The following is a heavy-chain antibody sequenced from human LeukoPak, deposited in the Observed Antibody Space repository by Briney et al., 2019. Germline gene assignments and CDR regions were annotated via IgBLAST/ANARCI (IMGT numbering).Heavy chain of an antibody. Sequence: GRSLRLSCAASGFTFSSYGMHWVRQAPGKGLEWVAVIWYDGSNKYYADSVKGRFTISRDNSKNSLYLEMTSLRAEDTAVYYCATKVAGTSHFSYWGQGTLVTVSS. CDR2: IWYDGSNK. V-gene: IGHV3-33*01. J-gene: IGHJ4*02. CDR3: ATKVAGTSHFSY. CDR1: GFTFSSYG. D-gene: IGHD6-19*01.